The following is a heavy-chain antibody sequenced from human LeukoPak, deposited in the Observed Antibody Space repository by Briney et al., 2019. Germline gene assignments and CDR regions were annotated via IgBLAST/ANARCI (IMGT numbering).Heavy chain of an antibody. Sequence: GGSLRLSCAASGXTFSSYEMNWVRQAPGKGLEWISYISSSGSTIYYADSVKGRFTISRDNAKNSLYLQMNSLSAEDTAVYYCARGGVAARPSGYWGQGTLVTVSS. J-gene: IGHJ4*02. CDR1: GXTFSSYE. CDR3: ARGGVAARPSGY. D-gene: IGHD6-6*01. CDR2: ISSSGSTI. V-gene: IGHV3-48*03.